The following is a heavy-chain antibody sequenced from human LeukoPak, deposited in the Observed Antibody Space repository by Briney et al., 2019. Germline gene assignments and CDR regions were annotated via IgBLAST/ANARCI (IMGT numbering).Heavy chain of an antibody. D-gene: IGHD5-12*01. J-gene: IGHJ4*02. V-gene: IGHV3-74*03. CDR2: IDNAGSIT. Sequence: PGGSLRLSCAASGFTFSNYWIHWVRQAPGKGLVWVSRIDNAGSITTYADSVKGRFTISRDNAKNTLYLQMNSLRAEDTAVYYCARDPQYGGYPTHFDYWGQGTLVTVSS. CDR3: ARDPQYGGYPTHFDY. CDR1: GFTFSNYW.